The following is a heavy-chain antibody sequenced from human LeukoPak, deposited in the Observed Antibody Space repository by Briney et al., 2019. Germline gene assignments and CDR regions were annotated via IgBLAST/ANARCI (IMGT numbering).Heavy chain of an antibody. CDR1: GGSISSYY. CDR3: ARENGYYDSSGYYSLDAFDI. J-gene: IGHJ3*02. D-gene: IGHD3-22*01. Sequence: SETLSLTCTVSGGSISSYYWSWIRQPPGKGLEWIGYIYYSGSTNYNPSLKSRVTISVDTSKNQFSLKLSSVTATDTAVYFCARENGYYDSSGYYSLDAFDIWGQGTMVTVSS. V-gene: IGHV4-59*01. CDR2: IYYSGST.